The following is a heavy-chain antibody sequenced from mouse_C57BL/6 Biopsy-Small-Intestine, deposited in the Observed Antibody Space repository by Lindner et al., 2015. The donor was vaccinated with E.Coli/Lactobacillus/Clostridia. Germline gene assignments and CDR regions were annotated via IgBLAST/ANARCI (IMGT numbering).Heavy chain of an antibody. J-gene: IGHJ1*01. D-gene: IGHD2-4*01. CDR2: IDPEDGET. V-gene: IGHV14-2*01. CDR3: ARGLRRNFDV. Sequence: LQESGAELVKPGASVKLSCTASGFNIKDYYIHWVKRRTDQGLEWIGRIDPEDGETKSAPKFQGKATITADTSSNTAYLHLSSLTSEDTAVYSCARGLRRNFDVWGSGTTVTVSS. CDR1: GFNIKDYY.